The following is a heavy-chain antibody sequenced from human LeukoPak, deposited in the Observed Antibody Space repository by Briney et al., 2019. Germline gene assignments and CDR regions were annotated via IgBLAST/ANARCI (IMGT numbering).Heavy chain of an antibody. CDR2: IKEDGDEK. J-gene: IGHJ4*02. CDR1: AFNFSSHW. V-gene: IGHV3-7*01. CDR3: AGPGYTYGYAY. Sequence: GGSLRLSCAASAFNFSSHWMSWVRQAPGKGLEWVDNIKEDGDEKYYVDSLKGRFTIYRDNAKKSLYLQMNSLRAEDTAIYYCAGPGYTYGYAYWGQGTLVTVSS. D-gene: IGHD5-18*01.